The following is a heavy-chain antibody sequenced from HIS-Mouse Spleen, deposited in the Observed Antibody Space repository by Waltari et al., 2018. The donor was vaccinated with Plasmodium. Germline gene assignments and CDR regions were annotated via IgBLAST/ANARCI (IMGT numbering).Heavy chain of an antibody. Sequence: QVQLVQSGAEVKKPGASVKVSCKASGYTFTGSYMHWVRQAPGQGPEWMGWINPNRGGTNYAQKFQGRVTMTRDTSISTAYMELSRLRSDDTAVYYCARVLGYKAAAGTFVEYFQHWGQGTLVTVSS. D-gene: IGHD6-13*01. CDR3: ARVLGYKAAAGTFVEYFQH. J-gene: IGHJ1*01. CDR2: INPNRGGT. CDR1: GYTFTGSY. V-gene: IGHV1-2*02.